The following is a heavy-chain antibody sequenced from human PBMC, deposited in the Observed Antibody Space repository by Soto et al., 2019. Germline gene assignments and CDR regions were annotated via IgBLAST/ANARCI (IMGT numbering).Heavy chain of an antibody. CDR1: GGTFSSYA. J-gene: IGHJ6*02. V-gene: IGHV1-69*13. CDR3: ARGTYSGYDRGGYYYYGMDV. D-gene: IGHD5-12*01. CDR2: IIPIFGTA. Sequence: SVKVSCKASGGTFSSYAISWVRQAPGQGLEWMGGIIPIFGTANYAQKFQGRVTITADESTSTAYMELSSLRSEDTAVYYCARGTYSGYDRGGYYYYGMDVWGQGTTVTVSS.